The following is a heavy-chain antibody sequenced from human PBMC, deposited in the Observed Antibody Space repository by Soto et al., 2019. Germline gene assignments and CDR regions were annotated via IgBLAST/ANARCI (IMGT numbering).Heavy chain of an antibody. V-gene: IGHV3-21*01. Sequence: GVLRLSCVASGYKFSSYTVNRVRQGPGKGLEWVASISSSGRYIHYADSVQGRFTISRDNARDSLSLDMSSLRVEDPAVYYCARDLDFADMPYRGPDTPGRGPGTLVTLSS. D-gene: IGHD2-8*01. CDR2: ISSSGRYI. CDR1: GYKFSSYT. CDR3: ARDLDFADMPYRGPDTPG. J-gene: IGHJ1*01.